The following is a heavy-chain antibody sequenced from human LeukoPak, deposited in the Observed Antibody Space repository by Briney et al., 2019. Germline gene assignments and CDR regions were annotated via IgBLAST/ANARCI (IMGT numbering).Heavy chain of an antibody. J-gene: IGHJ6*02. CDR1: GGSISSYY. V-gene: IGHV4-59*08. CDR3: ARQVPGDYSVDYYGMDV. CDR2: IYYSGST. D-gene: IGHD4-17*01. Sequence: SETLSLTSTVSGGSISSYYWSWIRQPPGKGLEWIGYIYYSGSTNYNPSLKSRVTISVDTSKNQFSLKLSSVTAADTAVYYCARQVPGDYSVDYYGMDVWGQGTTVTVSS.